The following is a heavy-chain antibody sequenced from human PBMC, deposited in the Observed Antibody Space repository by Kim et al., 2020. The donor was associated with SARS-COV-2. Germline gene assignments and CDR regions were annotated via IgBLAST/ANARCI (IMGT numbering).Heavy chain of an antibody. J-gene: IGHJ6*02. V-gene: IGHV3-30*02. D-gene: IGHD6-13*01. CDR3: AKDGAAADPYYYYGMDV. Sequence: VKGRFTISRDNSKNTLYLQMNSLRAEDTAVYYCAKDGAAADPYYYYGMDVWGQGTTVTVSS.